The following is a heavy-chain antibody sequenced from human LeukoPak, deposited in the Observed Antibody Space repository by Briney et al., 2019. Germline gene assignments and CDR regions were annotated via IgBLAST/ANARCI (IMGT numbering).Heavy chain of an antibody. D-gene: IGHD6-13*01. J-gene: IGHJ4*02. CDR3: AREGEANIAAAGTLFDY. Sequence: GASVKVSCKASGGTFSSYAISWVRQAPGQGLEWMGGIIPIFGTANYAQKFQGRVTITADKSTSTAYMELSSLRSEDTAVYYCAREGEANIAAAGTLFDYWGQGTLVTVSS. CDR2: IIPIFGTA. V-gene: IGHV1-69*06. CDR1: GGTFSSYA.